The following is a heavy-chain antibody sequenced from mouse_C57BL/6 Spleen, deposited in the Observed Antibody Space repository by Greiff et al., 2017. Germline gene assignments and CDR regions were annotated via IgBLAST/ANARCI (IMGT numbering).Heavy chain of an antibody. CDR1: GYTFTSYW. Sequence: VQLQQPGAELVRPGSSVKLSCKASGYTFTSYWMHWVKQRPIQGLEWIGNIDPSDSETHYNQKFKDKATLTVDKSSSTAYMQLSSLTSEDSAVYYCARYDYDYDRFDYWGQGTTLTVSS. CDR2: IDPSDSET. D-gene: IGHD2-4*01. J-gene: IGHJ2*01. CDR3: ARYDYDYDRFDY. V-gene: IGHV1-52*01.